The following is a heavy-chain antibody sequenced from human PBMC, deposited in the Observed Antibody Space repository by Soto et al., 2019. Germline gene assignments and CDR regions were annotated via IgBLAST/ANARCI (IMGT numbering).Heavy chain of an antibody. Sequence: QVQLVESGGGVVQPGRSLRLSCAASGFTFSSYGMHWVRQAPGKGLEWVAVIWYDGSNKYYADSVKGRFTISRDNSKNTLYLQMNSLRAEDTAVYYCARAPPDYGDYYMDVWGKGTTVTVSS. CDR3: ARAPPDYGDYYMDV. D-gene: IGHD4-17*01. CDR1: GFTFSSYG. J-gene: IGHJ6*03. V-gene: IGHV3-33*01. CDR2: IWYDGSNK.